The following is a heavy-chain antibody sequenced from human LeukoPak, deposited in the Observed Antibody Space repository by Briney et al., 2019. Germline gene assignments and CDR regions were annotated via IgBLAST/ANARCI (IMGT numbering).Heavy chain of an antibody. V-gene: IGHV1-46*01. CDR1: GYTFTSYY. Sequence: GASVKVSCKASGYTFTSYYIHWVRQAPGQGLEWMGIINPSGGSTTYAQKFQGRVTMTRDTSTRTVYMELSSLRSEDTAVYYCARGRVAYLDYWGQGTLVTVSS. D-gene: IGHD2-21*01. CDR3: ARGRVAYLDY. CDR2: INPSGGST. J-gene: IGHJ4*02.